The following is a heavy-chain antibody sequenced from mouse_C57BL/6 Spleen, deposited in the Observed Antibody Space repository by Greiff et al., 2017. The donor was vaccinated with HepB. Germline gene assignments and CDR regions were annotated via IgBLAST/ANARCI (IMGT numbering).Heavy chain of an antibody. CDR3: ARFYSNYPYYYAMDY. V-gene: IGHV1-82*01. D-gene: IGHD2-5*01. Sequence: QVQLKESGPELVKPGASVKISCKASGYAFSSSWMNWVKQRPGKGLEWIGRIYPGDGDTNYNGKFKGKATLTADKSSSTAYMQLSSLTSEDSAVYFCARFYSNYPYYYAMDYWGQGTSVTVSS. CDR2: IYPGDGDT. J-gene: IGHJ4*01. CDR1: GYAFSSSW.